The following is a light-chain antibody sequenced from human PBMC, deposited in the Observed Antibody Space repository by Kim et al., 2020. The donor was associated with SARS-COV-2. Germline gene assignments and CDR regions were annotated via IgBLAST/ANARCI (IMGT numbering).Light chain of an antibody. Sequence: SPGGRATLSCRASQSISSRFLAWYQQEPGQAPRLLIYGASSRATGIPDRFSGSGSGTDFSLTINRLEPEDFAVYYCQQYGGSPMFTFGQGTKLEI. V-gene: IGKV3-20*01. CDR1: QSISSRF. J-gene: IGKJ2*01. CDR2: GAS. CDR3: QQYGGSPMFT.